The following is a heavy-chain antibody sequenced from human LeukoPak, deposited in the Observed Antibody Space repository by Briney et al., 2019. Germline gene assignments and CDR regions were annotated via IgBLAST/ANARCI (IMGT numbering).Heavy chain of an antibody. D-gene: IGHD2-21*01. CDR2: ISGSGGGT. CDR3: AKEAPHTAVLIALPEWNYIDS. V-gene: IGHV3-23*01. CDR1: GFSFSSYA. J-gene: IGHJ4*02. Sequence: GGSLRLSCAASGFSFSSYAMSWVRQAPGKGLEWVAIISGSGGGTYYADSVKGRFTVSRDFFTSTLDLQMTSLRAEDTAVYYCAKEAPHTAVLIALPEWNYIDSWGRGILVSVS.